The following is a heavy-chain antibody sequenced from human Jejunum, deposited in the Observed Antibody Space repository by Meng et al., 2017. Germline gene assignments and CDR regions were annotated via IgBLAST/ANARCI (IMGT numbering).Heavy chain of an antibody. Sequence: VQQPGAGPGAGVRSLPLSLTCAAPCASCSSSYWWSWVRQPPGKGLEWIGEIHHGGDTNYNPSLKSRVTISVDKSNNQYSLRLTSVTAADTAMYYCARNGAYSADHWGQGTLVTVSS. D-gene: IGHD2-15*01. CDR3: ARNGAYSADH. J-gene: IGHJ4*02. V-gene: IGHV4-4*02. CDR2: IHHGGDT. CDR1: CASCSSSYW.